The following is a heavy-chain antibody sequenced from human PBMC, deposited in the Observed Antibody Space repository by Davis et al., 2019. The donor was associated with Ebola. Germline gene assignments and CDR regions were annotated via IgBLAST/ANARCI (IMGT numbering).Heavy chain of an antibody. CDR1: GFNFRNYA. D-gene: IGHD3-10*01. J-gene: IGHJ4*02. CDR3: AKDRSYYGSGSYAY. Sequence: GESLKISCVASGFNFRNYAMSWVRQAPGKRLEWVSGLSGSGGTIYYADSVKGRFTISRDNSKNTLYLQMNSLRAEDTAVYYCAKDRSYYGSGSYAYWGQGTLVTVSS. CDR2: LSGSGGTI. V-gene: IGHV3-23*01.